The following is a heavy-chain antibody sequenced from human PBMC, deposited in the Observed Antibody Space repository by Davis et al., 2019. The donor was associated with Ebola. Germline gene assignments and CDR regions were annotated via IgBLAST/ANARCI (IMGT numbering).Heavy chain of an antibody. J-gene: IGHJ6*02. CDR1: GGSISSSSYY. V-gene: IGHV4-39*07. CDR2: IYYSGNT. CDR3: ARERLVTIFGVVTHGMDV. Sequence: MPSETLSLTCTVSGGSISSSSYYWGWIRQPPGKGLEWIGSIYYSGNTYYNPSLKSRVTISVDTSKNQFSLKLSSVTAADTAVYYCARERLVTIFGVVTHGMDVWGQGTTVTVSS. D-gene: IGHD3-3*01.